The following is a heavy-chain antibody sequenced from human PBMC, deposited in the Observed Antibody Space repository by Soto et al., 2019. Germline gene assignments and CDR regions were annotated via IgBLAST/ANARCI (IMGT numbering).Heavy chain of an antibody. D-gene: IGHD6-6*01. Sequence: ASVKVSCKASGYTFTSYAMHWVRQAPGQRLEWMGWINAGNGNTKYSQKFQGRVTITRDTSASTAYMELNSLRAEDTAAYYCAKDEYSSSSFDYWGQGTLVTVSS. J-gene: IGHJ4*02. V-gene: IGHV1-3*01. CDR2: INAGNGNT. CDR3: AKDEYSSSSFDY. CDR1: GYTFTSYA.